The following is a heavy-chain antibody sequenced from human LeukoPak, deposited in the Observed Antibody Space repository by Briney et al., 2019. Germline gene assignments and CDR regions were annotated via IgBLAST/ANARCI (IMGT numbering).Heavy chain of an antibody. D-gene: IGHD1-26*01. J-gene: IGHJ6*02. CDR2: INHSGST. V-gene: IGHV4-34*01. CDR1: GGSFSGYY. Sequence: SETLSLTCAVYGGSFSGYYWSWIRQPPGKGLEWIGEINHSGSTNYNPSLKSQVTISVDTSKNQFSLKLSSVTAADTAVYYCARGHIKWGYYYYGMDVWGQGTTVTVSS. CDR3: ARGHIKWGYYYYGMDV.